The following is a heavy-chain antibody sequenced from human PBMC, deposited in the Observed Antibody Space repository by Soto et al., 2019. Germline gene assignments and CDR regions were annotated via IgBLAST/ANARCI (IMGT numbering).Heavy chain of an antibody. J-gene: IGHJ2*01. CDR3: ARDRGGYADYDGNWYFEL. CDR2: INPNSGAT. V-gene: IGHV1-2*04. D-gene: IGHD4-17*01. Sequence: QVQLVQSGAEVKKTGASVKVSCKASGYTFTGYYIHWVRQTPGEGLEWMGWINPNSGATNYAQKLQGWVTMTRDTSISTAYMELSRLRSDDTAVYYCARDRGGYADYDGNWYFELWGRGTLVTVSS. CDR1: GYTFTGYY.